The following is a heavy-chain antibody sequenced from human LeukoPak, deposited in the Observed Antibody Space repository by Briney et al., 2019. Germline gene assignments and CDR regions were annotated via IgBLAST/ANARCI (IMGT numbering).Heavy chain of an antibody. Sequence: GASVKVSCKASGYTFTGYYMHWVRRAPGQGLEWMGWINPNSGGTNYAQKFQGRVTMTRDTSISTAYMELSRLRSDDTAVYYCARVPVGSSWYYFDYWGQGTLVTVSS. CDR2: INPNSGGT. J-gene: IGHJ4*02. CDR3: ARVPVGSSWYYFDY. V-gene: IGHV1-2*02. CDR1: GYTFTGYY. D-gene: IGHD6-13*01.